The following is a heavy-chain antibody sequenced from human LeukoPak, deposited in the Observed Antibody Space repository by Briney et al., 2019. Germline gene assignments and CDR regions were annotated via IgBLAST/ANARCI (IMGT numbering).Heavy chain of an antibody. CDR1: GFTFSSYA. D-gene: IGHD3-3*01. CDR2: SSASGGST. V-gene: IGHV3-23*01. Sequence: GGSLRLACAASGFTFSSYAMSWVRQAPGKGLEWVSASSASGGSTYYADSVKGRFTISRDNSKNTLYLQRNSLRAEDTAVYYCAKPSNTIFGVVISYYYYMDVWGKGTTVTVSS. CDR3: AKPSNTIFGVVISYYYYMDV. J-gene: IGHJ6*03.